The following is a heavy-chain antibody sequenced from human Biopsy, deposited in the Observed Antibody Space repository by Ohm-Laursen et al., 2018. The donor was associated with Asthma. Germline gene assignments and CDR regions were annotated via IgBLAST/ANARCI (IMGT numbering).Heavy chain of an antibody. CDR1: GASIKADDHY. D-gene: IGHD6-19*01. V-gene: IGHV4-30-4*02. J-gene: IGHJ5*02. CDR3: ARASVAASSNWFDP. CDR2: IHYSGST. Sequence: SDTLSLTCIVSGASIKADDHYWSWLRQPPGKGLEWFGFIHYSGSTSYNPSLKGGVTISVDTSKNQFSLKLSSVTAADTAVYYCARASVAASSNWFDPWGQGTLVTVSS.